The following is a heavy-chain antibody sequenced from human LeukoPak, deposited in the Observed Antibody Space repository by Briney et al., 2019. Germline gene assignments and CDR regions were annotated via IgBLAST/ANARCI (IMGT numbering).Heavy chain of an antibody. CDR3: ARLRVEVTVAAAGTYLNGYMDV. CDR1: GYTFTGYY. V-gene: IGHV1-2*02. Sequence: ASVKVSCKASGYTFTGYYMHWVRQAPGQGLEWMGWINPNSGGTNYAQKFQGRVTMTRDTSISTAYMELSRLRSDDTAVYYCARLRVEVTVAAAGTYLNGYMDVWGKGTTVTISS. J-gene: IGHJ6*03. CDR2: INPNSGGT. D-gene: IGHD6-13*01.